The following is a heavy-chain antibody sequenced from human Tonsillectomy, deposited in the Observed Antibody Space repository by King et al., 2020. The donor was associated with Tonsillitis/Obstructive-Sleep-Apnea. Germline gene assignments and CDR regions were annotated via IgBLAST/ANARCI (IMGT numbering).Heavy chain of an antibody. CDR3: AGDGDIVATLHPRAFAF. D-gene: IGHD5-12*01. CDR1: GFTFSSYE. Sequence: VQLVESGGGLVQPGGSLRLSCAASGFTFSSYEMNWVRQAPGKGLEGVSYISSGGSTIYYADSVKGRFTISRDNAKNSLYLQMNSLRAEDTGVYYCAGDGDIVATLHPRAFAFWGQGPLVTVSS. J-gene: IGHJ4*02. V-gene: IGHV3-48*03. CDR2: ISSGGSTI.